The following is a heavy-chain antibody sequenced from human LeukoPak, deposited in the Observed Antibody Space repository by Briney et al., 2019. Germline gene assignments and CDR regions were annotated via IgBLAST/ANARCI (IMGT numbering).Heavy chain of an antibody. CDR2: ISAYNGNT. CDR3: ARDQAEGRAQPTFRRFDY. Sequence: ASVKVSCKASGYTFTSYGISWVRQAPGQGLEWMGWISAYNGNTNYAQKLQGRVTMTTDTSTGTAYMELRSLRSDDTAVYYCARDQAEGRAQPTFRRFDYWGQGTLVTVSS. CDR1: GYTFTSYG. D-gene: IGHD1-14*01. J-gene: IGHJ4*02. V-gene: IGHV1-18*04.